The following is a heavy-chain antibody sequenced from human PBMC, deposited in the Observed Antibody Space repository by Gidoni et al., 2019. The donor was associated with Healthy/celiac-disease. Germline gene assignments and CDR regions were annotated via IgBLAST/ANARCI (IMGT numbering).Heavy chain of an antibody. V-gene: IGHV3-7*01. J-gene: IGHJ6*02. CDR1: GFTFLSYW. CDR3: ARAPVVIEYSSSSEGYYYGMDV. Sequence: EVQLVESGGGLVQPGGSLRLSCAASGFTFLSYWLSWVRKAPGKGLEWVANIKQDGSEKYYVDSVKGRFTISRDNAKNSLYLQMNSLRAEDTAVYYCARAPVVIEYSSSSEGYYYGMDVWGQGTTVTVSS. D-gene: IGHD6-6*01. CDR2: IKQDGSEK.